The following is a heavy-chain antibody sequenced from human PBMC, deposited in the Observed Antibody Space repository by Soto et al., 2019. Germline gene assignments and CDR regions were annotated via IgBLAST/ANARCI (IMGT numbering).Heavy chain of an antibody. V-gene: IGHV4-59*01. CDR1: GGSISSYY. Sequence: SETLSLTCTVSGGSISSYYWCWIRQPPGKGLEWIGYIYYSGSTNYNPSLKSRVTISVDTSKNQFSLKLSSVTAADTAVYYCARVLPLGCSGGSCSTWFDPWGQGTLVTVSS. D-gene: IGHD2-15*01. CDR2: IYYSGST. CDR3: ARVLPLGCSGGSCSTWFDP. J-gene: IGHJ5*02.